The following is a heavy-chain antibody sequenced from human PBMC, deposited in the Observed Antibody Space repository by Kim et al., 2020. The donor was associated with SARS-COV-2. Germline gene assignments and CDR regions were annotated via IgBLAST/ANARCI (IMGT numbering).Heavy chain of an antibody. CDR3: AKDPMRYYYGSGSYLPSDY. J-gene: IGHJ4*02. V-gene: IGHV3-30*02. Sequence: GRFTIARDNAKNTLYLQMNSLRAEDTAVYYCAKDPMRYYYGSGSYLPSDYWGQGTLVTVSS. D-gene: IGHD3-10*01.